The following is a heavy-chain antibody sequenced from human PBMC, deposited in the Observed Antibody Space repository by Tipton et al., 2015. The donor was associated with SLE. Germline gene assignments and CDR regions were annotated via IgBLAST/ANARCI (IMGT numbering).Heavy chain of an antibody. Sequence: GSLRLSCVASGFTFSNAWMTWVRQAQGKGLEWVGRIKRKTDGGKTDYAAPVKGRFTISRDDSKKTLYLQMNSLKTEDTAIYYCKAYQDEYSGSYSAFDIWGQGTTVTVSS. CDR1: GFTFSNAW. D-gene: IGHD1-26*01. CDR3: KAYQDEYSGSYSAFDI. J-gene: IGHJ3*02. CDR2: IKRKTDGGKT. V-gene: IGHV3-15*01.